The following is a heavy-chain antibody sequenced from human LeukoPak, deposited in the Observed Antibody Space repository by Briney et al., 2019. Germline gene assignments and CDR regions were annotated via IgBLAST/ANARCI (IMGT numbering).Heavy chain of an antibody. CDR1: GFTFSNYG. V-gene: IGHV3-30*18. D-gene: IGHD5-18*01. Sequence: GGSLRLSCAASGFTFSNYGMHWVRQAPGKGLEWVVVISYDGSNKYYGDSVKGRFAISRDNSKNTLYLQMNSLRGEDTAVYYCAKDGGPRGYSYGYPSYYGMDVWGQGTTVTVS. CDR2: ISYDGSNK. J-gene: IGHJ6*02. CDR3: AKDGGPRGYSYGYPSYYGMDV.